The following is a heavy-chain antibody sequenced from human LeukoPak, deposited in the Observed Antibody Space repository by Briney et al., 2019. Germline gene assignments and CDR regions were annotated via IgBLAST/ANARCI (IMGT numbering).Heavy chain of an antibody. D-gene: IGHD3-10*01. CDR2: MNFHSGNK. V-gene: IGHV1-8*01. CDR3: GRVESGSLLLYGMDV. J-gene: IGHJ6*01. CDR1: GYTFTSYD. Sequence: ASVKVSCKVSGYTFTSYDINWVRQATGQGLQWMGWMNFHSGNKGYAQKFQGRVTMTRDNSLNTAYMELSSLRSEDTAVYYCGRVESGSLLLYGMDVWGQGTTVSVS.